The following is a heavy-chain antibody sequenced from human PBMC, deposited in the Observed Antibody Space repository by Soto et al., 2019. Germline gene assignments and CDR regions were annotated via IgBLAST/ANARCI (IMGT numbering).Heavy chain of an antibody. Sequence: QVQLVESGGGVVQPGRSLRLSCAASGLTFNSYGMHWVRQAPGKGLEWVAVISYDGSNKYYADSVKGRFTISRDNSKNTLYLQMNRLRAEETAVYYFEKDLYTIVREGGLGFDYCAHGTLVTVSS. CDR2: ISYDGSNK. V-gene: IGHV3-30*18. J-gene: IGHJ4*01. CDR1: GLTFNSYG. D-gene: IGHD3-10*01. CDR3: EKDLYTIVREGGLGFDY.